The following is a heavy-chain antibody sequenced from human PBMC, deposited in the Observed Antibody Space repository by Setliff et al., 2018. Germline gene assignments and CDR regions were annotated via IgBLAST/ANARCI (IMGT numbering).Heavy chain of an antibody. Sequence: GGSLRLSCAASGFTVSSNYMSWVRQAPGKGLEWVSVIYSGGSTYYLDSVRGRFTISRDNAENSLTLQMNSLRVEDTAVYYCSRDLQGSGDYVVDYWGQGTLVTVSS. V-gene: IGHV3-66*01. CDR3: SRDLQGSGDYVVDY. J-gene: IGHJ4*02. CDR2: IYSGGST. CDR1: GFTVSSNY. D-gene: IGHD4-17*01.